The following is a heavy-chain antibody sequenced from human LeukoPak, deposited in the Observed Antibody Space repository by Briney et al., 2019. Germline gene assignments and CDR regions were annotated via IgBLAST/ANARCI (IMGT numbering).Heavy chain of an antibody. CDR3: ARDLTDDPIGVSLDSYGLDY. Sequence: GGSLRLSCAASGFTFSSYGMHWVRQAPGKGLEWVAVISYDGSNKYYADSVKGRFTISRDNSKNTLYLQMNSLRAEDTAVYYCARDLTDDPIGVSLDSYGLDYWGQGTLVTVSS. J-gene: IGHJ4*02. CDR2: ISYDGSNK. CDR1: GFTFSSYG. D-gene: IGHD5-18*01. V-gene: IGHV3-30*19.